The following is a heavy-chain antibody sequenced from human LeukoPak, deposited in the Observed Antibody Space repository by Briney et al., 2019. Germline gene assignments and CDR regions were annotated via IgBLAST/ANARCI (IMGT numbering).Heavy chain of an antibody. J-gene: IGHJ5*02. V-gene: IGHV3-33*01. CDR2: IWYDGSNK. CDR3: ARQYAGWFDP. CDR1: GFTFSNYA. Sequence: GKSLRLSCALSGFTFSNYAMHWVRQAPGKGREWVAVIWYDGSNKYYADSVRGRFTTSRDNSKNTLYLQIDSLRAEDTAVYYCARQYAGWFDPWGQGTLVTVSS.